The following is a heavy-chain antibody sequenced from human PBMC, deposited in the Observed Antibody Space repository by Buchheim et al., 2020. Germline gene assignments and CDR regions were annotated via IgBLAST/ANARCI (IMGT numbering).Heavy chain of an antibody. CDR2: IWYDGSNT. Sequence: QVQLVESGGGVVQPGRSLRLSCAASGFTFSSYGMHWVRQAPGKGLEWVAVIWYDGSNTYYADSVKGRFTISRDNSKNTLYLQRNSLRAEDTAVYYCARETHGSGRYFDYWGQGTL. CDR3: ARETHGSGRYFDY. V-gene: IGHV3-33*01. D-gene: IGHD3-10*01. CDR1: GFTFSSYG. J-gene: IGHJ4*02.